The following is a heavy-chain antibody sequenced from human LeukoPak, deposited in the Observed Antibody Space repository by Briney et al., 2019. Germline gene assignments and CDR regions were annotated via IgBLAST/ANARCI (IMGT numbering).Heavy chain of an antibody. CDR2: ISSSSSII. Sequence: GGSLRLSCAASVFTFSSYSMNWVSHAPRKGLEWVSYISSSSSIIYYADSVKGRFTISRDNAKTSLYLKMNRLRDEDPAVYYCARSTVDTAMVSDYWGQGTLVTVSS. D-gene: IGHD5-18*01. CDR3: ARSTVDTAMVSDY. J-gene: IGHJ4*02. V-gene: IGHV3-48*02. CDR1: VFTFSSYS.